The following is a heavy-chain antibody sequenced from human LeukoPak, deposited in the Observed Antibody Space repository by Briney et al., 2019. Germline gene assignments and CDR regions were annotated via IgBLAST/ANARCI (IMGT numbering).Heavy chain of an antibody. D-gene: IGHD3-16*01. CDR3: ARAHYDSGPYSFDY. CDR1: GFIFSSCE. CDR2: IGTSGSII. J-gene: IGHJ4*02. V-gene: IGHV3-48*03. Sequence: GGSLRLSCAASGFIFSSCEKKWVRQAPGKVLHWVSYIGTSGSIIYYADSVKGRFTISRDNAKNSLYLQMNSLRAEDTAVYYCARAHYDSGPYSFDYWGQGTLVTVSS.